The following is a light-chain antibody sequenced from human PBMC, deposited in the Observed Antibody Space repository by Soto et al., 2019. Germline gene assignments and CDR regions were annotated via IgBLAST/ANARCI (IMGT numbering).Light chain of an antibody. V-gene: IGLV2-14*01. CDR3: SSYSSGSTLGV. CDR2: EVN. CDR1: SSDIGGYKY. J-gene: IGLJ3*02. Sequence: QSALTQPASVSGSPGQSITISCTGTSSDIGGYKYVSWYQHHPGKVPQLIFYEVNNRPSGVSNRFSGSKSGNTASLTISGLQAEDEAVYYCSSYSSGSTLGVFGGGTKLTVL.